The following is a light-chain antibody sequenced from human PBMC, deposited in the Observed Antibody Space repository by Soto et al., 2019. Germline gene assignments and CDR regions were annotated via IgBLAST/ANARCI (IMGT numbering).Light chain of an antibody. CDR3: QQYGSSELR. CDR1: QSLTNSF. V-gene: IGKV3-20*01. J-gene: IGKJ5*01. CDR2: DTS. Sequence: EFVLTQSPGTLSLSPGERATLSCRASQSLTNSFIAWYQQRPGQAPRLLIYDTSSRASGIPDRFSGSGSGTDFTLTIRRLETEDFAVFYCQQYGSSELRLGQGTRLE.